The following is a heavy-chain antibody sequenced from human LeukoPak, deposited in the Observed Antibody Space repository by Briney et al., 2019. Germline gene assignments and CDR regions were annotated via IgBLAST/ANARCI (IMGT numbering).Heavy chain of an antibody. CDR2: VDLLGRT. V-gene: IGHV4-4*02. J-gene: IGHJ4*02. CDR1: GFTFSSYA. Sequence: GSLRLSCAASGFTFSSYAMHWVRQAPGKGLEWIGEVDLLGRTNYNPSLKSRVAISVDKSENHISLWLTSVTAADTAVYYCAREGGPYRPLDYSGQGILVTVSS. CDR3: AREGGPYRPLDY.